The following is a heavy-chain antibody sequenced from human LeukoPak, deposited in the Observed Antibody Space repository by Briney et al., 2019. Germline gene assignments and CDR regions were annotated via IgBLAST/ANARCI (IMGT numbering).Heavy chain of an antibody. CDR3: ARDGAVVRGLPRRARTFYGMDV. Sequence: GGSLRLSCAASGFTFSSYDMHWVRQATGKGLEWVPAIDTAGDTYYPGSVKGRFTISRENAKNSFYLQMNSLRAEDTAVYYCARDGAVVRGLPRRARTFYGMDVWGQGTTVTVSS. D-gene: IGHD3-10*01. CDR2: IDTAGDT. CDR1: GFTFSSYD. J-gene: IGHJ6*02. V-gene: IGHV3-13*01.